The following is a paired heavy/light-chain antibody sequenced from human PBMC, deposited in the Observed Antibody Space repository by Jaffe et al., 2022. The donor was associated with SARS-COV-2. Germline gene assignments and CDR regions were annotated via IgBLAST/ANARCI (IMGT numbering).Light chain of an antibody. CDR3: QQLHSYPIT. CDR1: QDMGSY. CDR2: AAS. J-gene: IGKJ4*01. Sequence: DIQLTQSPSFLSASVGDRVTITCRASQDMGSYLAWYQQKPGKAPKILIYAASSLQSGVPSRFGGSGSGTEFTLTISSVQPEDLATYYCQQLHSYPITFGGGTKVEIK. V-gene: IGKV1-9*01.
Heavy chain of an antibody. Sequence: QVQLQESGPGLVQPSQTLSLTCTVSGGSIGSDYYWNWVRQPAGKGLEWIGRTYSGGDTYYYPSFKSRVTISVDTSKNKFSLKLNSVTAADTAVYYCARATYYSARGTYFDSWGQGTLVTVSS. D-gene: IGHD3-10*01. CDR3: ARATYYSARGTYFDS. J-gene: IGHJ4*02. CDR2: TYSGGDT. CDR1: GGSIGSDYY. V-gene: IGHV4-61*02.